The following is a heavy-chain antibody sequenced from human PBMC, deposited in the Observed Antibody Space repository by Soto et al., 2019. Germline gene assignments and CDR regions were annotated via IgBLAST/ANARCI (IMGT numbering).Heavy chain of an antibody. CDR1: GGSVSSGGYS. V-gene: IGHV4-30-2*01. CDR2: IYHSGST. J-gene: IGHJ4*02. Sequence: PSETLSLTCAVSGGSVSSGGYSWSWIRQPPGKGLEWIGYIYHSGSTYYNPSLKSRVTISLDRSKNQFSLKLSSVTAADTAVFYCASFKVNAGQFDYWGKGTLVTV. CDR3: ASFKVNAGQFDY.